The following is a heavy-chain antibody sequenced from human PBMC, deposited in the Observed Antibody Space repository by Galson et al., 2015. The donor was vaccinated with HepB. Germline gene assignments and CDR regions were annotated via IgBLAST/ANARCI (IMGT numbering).Heavy chain of an antibody. Sequence: SVKVSCKASGGTFSSYIISWVRQAPGQGLEWMGGIIPIFGTANYAQKFQGRLTITADESTSTAYMELSSLRSDDTAMYYCARDGIHDFWSGYYTGSGYYYYGMDVWGQGTTVTVSS. CDR1: GGTFSSYI. CDR3: ARDGIHDFWSGYYTGSGYYYYGMDV. CDR2: IIPIFGTA. V-gene: IGHV1-69*13. J-gene: IGHJ6*02. D-gene: IGHD3-3*01.